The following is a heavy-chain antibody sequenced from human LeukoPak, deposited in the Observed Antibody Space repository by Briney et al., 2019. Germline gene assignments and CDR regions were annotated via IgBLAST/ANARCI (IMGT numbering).Heavy chain of an antibody. D-gene: IGHD2-2*01. V-gene: IGHV4-59*01. CDR1: GGSITNYY. CDR2: IYYSGST. Sequence: SETLSLTCTVSGGSITNYYWSWIRQPPGKGLEWIGYIYYSGSTNYNPSLKSRVTISVDTSKNQFSLKLSSVTAADTAVYYCARALECSSTSCYAPYYFDYWGQGTLVTVSS. CDR3: ARALECSSTSCYAPYYFDY. J-gene: IGHJ4*02.